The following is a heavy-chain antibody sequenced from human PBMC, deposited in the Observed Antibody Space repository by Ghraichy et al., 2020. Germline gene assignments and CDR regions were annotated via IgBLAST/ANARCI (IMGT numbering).Heavy chain of an antibody. J-gene: IGHJ4*02. Sequence: GGSLRLSCQGSAYSFTSYWIGWVRQMPGKGLELMGIIFPRDSDTTYSPSFQGQVTISVDRSINTAYLQWSSLKASDTAVYYCARMVSLVYFDYWGQGTLVTVSS. CDR3: ARMVSLVYFDY. V-gene: IGHV5-51*01. CDR1: AYSFTSYW. D-gene: IGHD1-14*01. CDR2: IFPRDSDT.